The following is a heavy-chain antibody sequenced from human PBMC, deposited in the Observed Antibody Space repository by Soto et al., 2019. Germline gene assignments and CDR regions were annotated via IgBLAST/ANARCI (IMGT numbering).Heavy chain of an antibody. CDR3: ARENFGVIIHDAFDL. V-gene: IGHV4-59*02. Sequence: PSETLSLTCSFSGDSVTSHYLTWIRQSPEKGLERIGYMHYTGFSHYNPSLKSRLTISVDTSKNQFTLKVTSVTPEDTAVYYCARENFGVIIHDAFDLWGQGTMVTVSS. J-gene: IGHJ3*01. D-gene: IGHD2-8*01. CDR2: MHYTGFS. CDR1: GDSVTSHY.